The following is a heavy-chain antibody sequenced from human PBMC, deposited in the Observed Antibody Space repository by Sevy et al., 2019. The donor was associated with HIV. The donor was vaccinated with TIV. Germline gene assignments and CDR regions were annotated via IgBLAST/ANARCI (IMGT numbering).Heavy chain of an antibody. Sequence: GGSLRLSCAASGFTFSSYAMHWVRQAPGKGLEWVAVISYDGSNKYYADSVKGRLTISRDNSKNTLYLQMNSLRAEDTAVYYCATDITMIVEGSGAFDIWGQGTMVTVSS. V-gene: IGHV3-30-3*01. J-gene: IGHJ3*02. CDR1: GFTFSSYA. D-gene: IGHD3-22*01. CDR2: ISYDGSNK. CDR3: ATDITMIVEGSGAFDI.